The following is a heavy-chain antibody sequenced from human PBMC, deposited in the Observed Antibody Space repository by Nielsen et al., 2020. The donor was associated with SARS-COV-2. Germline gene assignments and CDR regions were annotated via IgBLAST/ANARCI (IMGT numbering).Heavy chain of an antibody. CDR3: AKAYGSGRGYYYYYYGMDV. Sequence: GESLKISCAASGFTFSSYGMHWVRQAPGKGLEWVAVISYDGSNKYYADSVKGRFTISRDNSKNTLYLQMNSLRAEDTAVYYCAKAYGSGRGYYYYYYGMDVWGQGTTVTVSS. CDR1: GFTFSSYG. CDR2: ISYDGSNK. J-gene: IGHJ6*02. V-gene: IGHV3-30*18. D-gene: IGHD3-10*01.